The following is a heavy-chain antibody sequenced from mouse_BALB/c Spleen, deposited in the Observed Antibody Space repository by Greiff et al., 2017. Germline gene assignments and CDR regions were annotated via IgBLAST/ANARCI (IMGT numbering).Heavy chain of an antibody. CDR2: IYPGSGNT. J-gene: IGHJ4*01. CDR3: ARIYYDYENAMDY. V-gene: IGHV1-77*01. Sequence: VQLQQSGAELARPGASVKLSCKASGYTFTDYYINWVKQRTGQGLEWIGEIYPGSGNTYYNEKFKGKATLTADKSSSTAYMQLSSLTSENSAVYFCARIYYDYENAMDYWGQGTSVTVSS. CDR1: GYTFTDYY. D-gene: IGHD2-4*01.